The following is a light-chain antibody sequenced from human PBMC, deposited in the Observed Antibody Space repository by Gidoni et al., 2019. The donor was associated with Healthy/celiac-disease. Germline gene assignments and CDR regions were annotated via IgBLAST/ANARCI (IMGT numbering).Light chain of an antibody. Sequence: EIVLPQSPGNRSLSPGERATLSCRASQSVRSSYLAWYQQKPGQAPSLLIYGASSRATGIPDRFSGSGSGTDFTLTISRLEPEDFAVYYCQQYGSSPWTFGQGTKVEIK. CDR1: QSVRSSY. V-gene: IGKV3-20*01. J-gene: IGKJ1*01. CDR3: QQYGSSPWT. CDR2: GAS.